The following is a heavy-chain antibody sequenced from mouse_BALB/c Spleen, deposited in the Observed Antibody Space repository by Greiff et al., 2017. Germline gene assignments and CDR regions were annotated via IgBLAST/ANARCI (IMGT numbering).Heavy chain of an antibody. CDR3: ARSDGYYVRAMDY. D-gene: IGHD2-3*01. J-gene: IGHJ4*01. CDR2: IHYSGST. V-gene: IGHV3-1*02. Sequence: DVKLQESGPDLVKPSQSLSLTCTVTGYSITSGYSWHWIRQFPGNTLEWMGYIHYSGSTNYNPSLKSRISITRDTSKNQFFLQLNSVTTEDTATYYCARSDGYYVRAMDYWGQGTSVTVSS. CDR1: GYSITSGYS.